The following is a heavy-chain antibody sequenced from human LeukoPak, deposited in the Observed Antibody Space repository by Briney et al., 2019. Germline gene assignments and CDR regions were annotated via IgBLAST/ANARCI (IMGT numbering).Heavy chain of an antibody. Sequence: GGSVRLACEGVGVTLADYGMTWVRQTPGKGLEWIAEINRDGSKTGYADSVKGRFTASRDNARNALYLQMNSLRAEDTALYHCARRYYDRRGYYFAFDLWGQGTMVTVSS. V-gene: IGHV3-20*01. CDR2: INRDGSKT. CDR1: GVTLADYG. J-gene: IGHJ3*01. CDR3: ARRYYDRRGYYFAFDL. D-gene: IGHD3-22*01.